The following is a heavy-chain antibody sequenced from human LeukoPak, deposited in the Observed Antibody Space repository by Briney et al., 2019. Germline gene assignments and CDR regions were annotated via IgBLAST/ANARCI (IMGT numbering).Heavy chain of an antibody. CDR2: IYYSGST. V-gene: IGHV4-31*03. CDR1: GGSISSGGYY. D-gene: IGHD3-22*01. CDR3: AGAKTYYYDSTSFDY. J-gene: IGHJ4*02. Sequence: SETLSLTCTVSGGSISSGGYYWSWIRQHPGKGLEWIGYIYYSGSTYYHPSLKSRVTISVDTSKNQFSLKLSSVTAADTAVYYRAGAKTYYYDSTSFDYWGQGTLVTVSS.